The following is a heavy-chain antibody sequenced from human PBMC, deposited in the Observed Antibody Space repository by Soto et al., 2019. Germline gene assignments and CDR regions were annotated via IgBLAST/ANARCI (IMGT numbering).Heavy chain of an antibody. V-gene: IGHV4-59*01. D-gene: IGHD5-18*01. J-gene: IGHJ6*03. CDR1: GGSISSYY. Sequence: QVQLQESGPGLVKPSETLSLTCTVSGGSISSYYWSWIRQPPGKGLEWIGYIYYSGSTNYNPSLKSRITISVDTSKNQFSLKLSSLTAADTAVYYGARDSTIYSYGYRGGLRLDYYYYMDVWGKGTTVTVSS. CDR3: ARDSTIYSYGYRGGLRLDYYYYMDV. CDR2: IYYSGST.